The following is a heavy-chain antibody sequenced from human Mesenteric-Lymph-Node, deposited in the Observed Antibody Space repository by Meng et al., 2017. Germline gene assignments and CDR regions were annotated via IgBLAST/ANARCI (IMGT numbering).Heavy chain of an antibody. Sequence: ASVKVSCKASGYTFTGYYMHWVRQAPGQGLEWMGRINPNSGGTNYAQKFQGRVTMTRDTSISTAYMELSRLRSDDTAVYYCASGYDILTGYIDYWGQGTLVTVSS. D-gene: IGHD3-9*01. CDR2: INPNSGGT. CDR3: ASGYDILTGYIDY. CDR1: GYTFTGYY. V-gene: IGHV1-2*06. J-gene: IGHJ4*02.